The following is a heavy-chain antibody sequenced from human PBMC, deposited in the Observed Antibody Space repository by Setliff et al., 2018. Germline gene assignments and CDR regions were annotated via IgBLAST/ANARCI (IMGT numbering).Heavy chain of an antibody. D-gene: IGHD3-10*01. J-gene: IGHJ6*02. V-gene: IGHV4-34*01. CDR3: VRGHRYSDSVQFYFYSYGMDV. CDR2: INHRGRT. CDR1: GGSFSGQF. Sequence: PSETLSLTCAVYGGSFSGQFWNRVRQAPGKGLEWIGEINHRGRTNYNPSLKSRLTISVDTSKNQFSLKVSSVTAADTAVYYCVRGHRYSDSVQFYFYSYGMDVWGPGTTVTVSS.